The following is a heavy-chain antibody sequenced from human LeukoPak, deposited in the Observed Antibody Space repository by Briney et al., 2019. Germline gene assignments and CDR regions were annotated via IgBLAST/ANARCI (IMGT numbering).Heavy chain of an antibody. CDR1: GFTFSSYA. CDR3: ARGGRMTTVTSYYFDY. CDR2: ISGSGGST. V-gene: IGHV3-23*01. J-gene: IGHJ4*02. D-gene: IGHD4-17*01. Sequence: RGSLRLSCAASGFTFSSYAMSWVRQAPGKGLEWVSAISGSGGSTYYADSVKGRFTISRDNSKNTLYLQMNSLRAEDTAVYYCARGGRMTTVTSYYFDYWGQGTLVTVSS.